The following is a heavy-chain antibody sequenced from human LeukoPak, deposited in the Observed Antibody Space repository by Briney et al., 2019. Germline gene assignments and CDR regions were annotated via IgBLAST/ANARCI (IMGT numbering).Heavy chain of an antibody. Sequence: SETLSLTCTVSGGSISSYYWSWIRQPPGKGLEWIGYIYYSESTNYNPSLKSRVTISVDTSKNQFSLKLSSVTAADTAVYYCARQLGISAFDIWGQGTMVTVSS. CDR2: IYYSEST. CDR1: GGSISSYY. CDR3: ARQLGISAFDI. V-gene: IGHV4-59*08. D-gene: IGHD7-27*01. J-gene: IGHJ3*02.